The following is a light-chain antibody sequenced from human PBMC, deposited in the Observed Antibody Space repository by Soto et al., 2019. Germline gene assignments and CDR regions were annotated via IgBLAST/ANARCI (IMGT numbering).Light chain of an antibody. CDR3: QQYGSSPGT. CDR1: QSVSSSY. V-gene: IGKV3-20*01. J-gene: IGKJ1*01. Sequence: EIVLTQSPGTLSLSPGERATLSCRASQSVSSSYLAWYQQKPGQAPRLLIYGASSRATGIPDRFNGSGSGTDFTLTISRXEPEDFAVYYCQQYGSSPGTFGQGTKVDTK. CDR2: GAS.